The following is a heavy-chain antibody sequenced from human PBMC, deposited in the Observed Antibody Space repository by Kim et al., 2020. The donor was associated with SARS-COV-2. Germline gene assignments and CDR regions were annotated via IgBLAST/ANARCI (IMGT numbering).Heavy chain of an antibody. Sequence: GGSLRLSCAASGFTFSSYGMHWVRQAPGKGLEWVAVIWYDGSNKYYADSVKGRFTISRDNSKNTLYLQMNSLRAEDTAVYYCARDGSGDHFYYFDYWGQGTLVTVSS. CDR2: IWYDGSNK. CDR3: ARDGSGDHFYYFDY. D-gene: IGHD3-10*01. CDR1: GFTFSSYG. J-gene: IGHJ4*02. V-gene: IGHV3-33*01.